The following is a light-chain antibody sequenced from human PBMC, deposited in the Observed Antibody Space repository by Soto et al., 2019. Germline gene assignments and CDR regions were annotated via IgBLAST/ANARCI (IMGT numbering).Light chain of an antibody. CDR3: AVWDDSLSVV. J-gene: IGLJ2*01. CDR1: SSNIGTNY. CDR2: RNN. V-gene: IGLV1-47*01. Sequence: SVLTQPPSASGTPGQRVTISCSGSSSNIGTNYVYWYQQLPGTAPKLLIYRNNQRPSGVPDRFSGSKSGTSASLAISGLRSEDEAEYYCAVWDDSLSVVFGGGTKVTVL.